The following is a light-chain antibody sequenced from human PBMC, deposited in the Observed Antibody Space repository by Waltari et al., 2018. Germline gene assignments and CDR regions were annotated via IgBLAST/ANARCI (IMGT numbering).Light chain of an antibody. CDR3: CSYAGSSTFEV. Sequence: QSALTQPASVSGSPGQSITISCTGTRSAVGSYNLVSWYQQHPGKAPKLMIYEVSKRPSGVSNRFSGSKSGNTASLTISGLQAEDEADYYCCSYAGSSTFEVFGGGTKLTVL. CDR2: EVS. CDR1: RSAVGSYNL. V-gene: IGLV2-23*02. J-gene: IGLJ2*01.